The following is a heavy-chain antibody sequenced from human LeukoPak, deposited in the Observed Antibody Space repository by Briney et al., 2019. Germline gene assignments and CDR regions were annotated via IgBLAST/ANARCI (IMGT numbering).Heavy chain of an antibody. V-gene: IGHV3-66*01. J-gene: IGHJ4*02. CDR3: ARAPSGWNFDC. D-gene: IGHD6-19*01. CDR2: IYSGGAT. CDR1: GFTFGDYA. Sequence: GGSLRLSCTASGFTFGDYAMSWFRQAPGKGLEWVSAIYSGGATYYADSAKGRFTISRDNSKNTLYLQMNSLRVEDTAVYYCARAPSGWNFDCWGQGALVTVST.